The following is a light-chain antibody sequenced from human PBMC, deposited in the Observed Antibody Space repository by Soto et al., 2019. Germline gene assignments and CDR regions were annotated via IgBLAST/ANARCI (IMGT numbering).Light chain of an antibody. V-gene: IGKV3-20*01. CDR2: DAS. CDR3: QQFSSYPLT. Sequence: VFTQAPGTLSFSPGERATLSCRASQTVRNNYLAWYQQKPGQAPRLLIYDASSRATGIPDRFSGGGSGTDFTLTISRLEPEDFAVYYCQQFSSYPLTLGGGTKVDIK. J-gene: IGKJ4*01. CDR1: QTVRNNY.